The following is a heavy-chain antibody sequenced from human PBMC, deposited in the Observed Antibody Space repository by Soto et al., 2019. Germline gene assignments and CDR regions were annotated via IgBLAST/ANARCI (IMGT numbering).Heavy chain of an antibody. CDR1: GFTFSTYA. J-gene: IGHJ4*02. V-gene: IGHV3-21*01. Sequence: GGSLRLSCAASGFTFSTYAMIWVRQAPGKGLEWVSSISSSSSYIYYADSVKGRFTISRDNAKNSLYLQMNSLRAEDTAVYYCARGSYCSSTSCHLDYWGQGTLVTVSS. CDR3: ARGSYCSSTSCHLDY. CDR2: ISSSSSYI. D-gene: IGHD2-2*01.